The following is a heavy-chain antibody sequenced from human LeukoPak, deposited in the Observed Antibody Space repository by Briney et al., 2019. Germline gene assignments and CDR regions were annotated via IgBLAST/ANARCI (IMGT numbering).Heavy chain of an antibody. CDR3: ARGGWYNY. J-gene: IGHJ4*02. CDR2: INHSGST. CDR1: GGSFSGYY. D-gene: IGHD1-1*01. V-gene: IGHV4-34*01. Sequence: SETLSLTCAVYGGSFSGYYWSWIHQPPGKGLEWIGEINHSGSTNYNPSLKGRVTISVDTSKNQFSLKLSSVTAADTAVYYCARGGWYNYWGQGTLVTVSS.